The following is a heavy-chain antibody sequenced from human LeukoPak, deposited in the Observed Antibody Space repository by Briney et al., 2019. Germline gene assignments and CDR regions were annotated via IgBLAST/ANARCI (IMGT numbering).Heavy chain of an antibody. Sequence: PGGSLRLSCAASGFTFSSYSMNWVRQAPGKGLEWVSSISSSSSYIYYADSVKGRFTISRDNAKNSLYLQMNSLRAEDTAVYYCARDRRGGSGGSGRIFDYWGQGTLVTVSS. CDR3: ARDRRGGSGGSGRIFDY. CDR2: ISSSSSYI. D-gene: IGHD3-10*01. V-gene: IGHV3-21*01. J-gene: IGHJ4*02. CDR1: GFTFSSYS.